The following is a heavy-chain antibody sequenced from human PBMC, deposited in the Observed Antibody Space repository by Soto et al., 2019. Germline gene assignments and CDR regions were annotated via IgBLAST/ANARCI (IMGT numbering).Heavy chain of an antibody. Sequence: GGSLRLSCAASGFTFSSYAMHWVRQAPGKGLEWVAVISYDGSNKYYADSVKGRFTISRDNSKNTLYLQMNSLRAEDTAVYYCARTSGYTVTAYVDYWGQGTLVTVSS. CDR1: GFTFSSYA. D-gene: IGHD4-17*01. CDR3: ARTSGYTVTAYVDY. J-gene: IGHJ4*02. V-gene: IGHV3-30-3*01. CDR2: ISYDGSNK.